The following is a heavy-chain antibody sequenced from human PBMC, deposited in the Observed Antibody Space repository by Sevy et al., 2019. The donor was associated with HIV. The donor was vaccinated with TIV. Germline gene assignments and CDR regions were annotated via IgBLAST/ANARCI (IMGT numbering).Heavy chain of an antibody. CDR1: GFTFSSYW. J-gene: IGHJ4*02. CDR3: ARDRERGVDY. CDR2: IKQDGSEK. V-gene: IGHV3-7*03. D-gene: IGHD1-26*01. Sequence: GESLKISCAASGFTFSSYWMSWVRQAPGKGLEWVAKIKQDGSEKYYVDSVKVRFTISRDNAKNSLYLQMNSLRAEDTAVYYCARDRERGVDYWGQGTLVTVSS.